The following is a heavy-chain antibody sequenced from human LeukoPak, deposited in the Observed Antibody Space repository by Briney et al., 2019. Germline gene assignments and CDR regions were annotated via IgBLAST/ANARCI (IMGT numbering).Heavy chain of an antibody. CDR3: ARPSWVKNAFDI. V-gene: IGHV1-69*05. J-gene: IGHJ3*02. CDR2: IIPIFGTA. D-gene: IGHD1-26*01. Sequence: ASVKVSCKASGGTFSSYAISWVRQAPGQGLEWMGGIIPIFGTANYAQKFQGRVTMTRDMSTSTVYMELSSLRSEDTAVFYCARPSWVKNAFDIWGQGTMVTVSS. CDR1: GGTFSSYA.